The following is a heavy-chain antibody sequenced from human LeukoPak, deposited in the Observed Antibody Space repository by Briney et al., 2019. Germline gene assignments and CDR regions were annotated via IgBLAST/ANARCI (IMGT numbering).Heavy chain of an antibody. CDR3: AKCYDFWSGYPYGMDV. CDR2: ISAGGGNT. D-gene: IGHD3-3*01. V-gene: IGHV3-23*01. J-gene: IGHJ6*02. Sequence: GGSLRLSCAASGFTFSSYGMHWVRQAPGEGLEWVSVISAGGGNTYYADSVKGRFTISRDNSKNTLYLQMNSLRAEDTAVYYCAKCYDFWSGYPYGMDVWGQGTTVTASS. CDR1: GFTFSSYG.